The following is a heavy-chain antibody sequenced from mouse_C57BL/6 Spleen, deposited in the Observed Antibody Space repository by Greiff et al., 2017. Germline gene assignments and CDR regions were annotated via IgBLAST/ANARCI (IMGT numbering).Heavy chain of an antibody. V-gene: IGHV1-55*01. CDR2: IYPGSGST. D-gene: IGHD1-1*01. CDR3: AREGEYYGRDY. CDR1: GYTFTSYW. Sequence: VQLQQSGAELVKPGASVKMSCKASGYTFTSYWISWVKQRPGQGLEWIGEIYPGSGSTNYNEKFKGKATLTADTSSSTAYMQLSSLTSEDAAVYYCAREGEYYGRDYWGQGTTLTVSS. J-gene: IGHJ2*01.